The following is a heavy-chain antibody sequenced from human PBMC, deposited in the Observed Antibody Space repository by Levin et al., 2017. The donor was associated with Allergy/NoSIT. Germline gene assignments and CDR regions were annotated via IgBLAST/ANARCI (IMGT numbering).Heavy chain of an antibody. CDR2: ISYDGSNK. D-gene: IGHD6-19*01. J-gene: IGHJ5*02. CDR3: AQDSSGWDPWFDP. V-gene: IGHV3-30*18. Sequence: GGSLRLSCAASGFTFSSYGMHWVRQAPGKGLEWVAVISYDGSNKYYADSVKGRSTISRDNSNNTLYLQMNSLRAEDTAVYCCAQDSSGWDPWFDPWGQGTLVTVSS. CDR1: GFTFSSYG.